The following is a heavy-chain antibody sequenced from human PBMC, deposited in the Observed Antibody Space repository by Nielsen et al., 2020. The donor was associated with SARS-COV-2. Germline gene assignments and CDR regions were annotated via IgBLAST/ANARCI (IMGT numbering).Heavy chain of an antibody. J-gene: IGHJ4*02. D-gene: IGHD3-22*01. CDR2: IYCSGST. CDR1: GGSISSYY. Sequence: SETLSLTCTVSGGSISSYYWSWIRQPPGKGLEWIGYIYCSGSTYYNPSLKSRVTISVDTSKNQFSLKLSSVTAADTAVYYCARVPLGYDSSGYYSGFDYWGQGTLVTVSS. V-gene: IGHV4-59*08. CDR3: ARVPLGYDSSGYYSGFDY.